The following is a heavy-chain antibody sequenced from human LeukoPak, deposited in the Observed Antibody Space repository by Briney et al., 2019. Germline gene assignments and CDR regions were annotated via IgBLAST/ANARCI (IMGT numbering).Heavy chain of an antibody. D-gene: IGHD3-22*01. J-gene: IGHJ4*02. Sequence: GGSLRLSCAASGFTFSSYGMSWVRQAPGKGLEWVSAISGSGGSTYYADSVKRRFTISRDNSKNTLYLQMNSLRAEDTAVYYCAKMSEGPYYDSSYFDYWGQGTLVTVSS. CDR2: ISGSGGST. CDR3: AKMSEGPYYDSSYFDY. V-gene: IGHV3-23*01. CDR1: GFTFSSYG.